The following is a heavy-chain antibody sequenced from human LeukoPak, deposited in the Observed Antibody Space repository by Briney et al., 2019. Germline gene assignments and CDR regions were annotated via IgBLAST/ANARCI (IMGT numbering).Heavy chain of an antibody. J-gene: IGHJ3*02. Sequence: PSETLSLTCTVSGGSISSYYWSWIRQPPGKGLEWIGHIYYSGSTNYNPSLKSRVTISVDTSKNQFSLKLSSVTAADTAVYYCASSGYSSGWYSRGDDAFDIWGQGTMVTVSS. CDR3: ASSGYSSGWYSRGDDAFDI. CDR1: GGSISSYY. D-gene: IGHD6-19*01. V-gene: IGHV4-59*01. CDR2: IYYSGST.